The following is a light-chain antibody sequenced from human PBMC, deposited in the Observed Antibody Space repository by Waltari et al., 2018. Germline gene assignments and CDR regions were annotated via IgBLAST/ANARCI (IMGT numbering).Light chain of an antibody. CDR3: LLAYGDAQV. V-gene: IGLV7-46*01. CDR1: TGAVPSDHY. Sequence: QAVVTQEPSLTVSPGGTVTLTCDSRTGAVPSDHYPYWFHQKPGQAPRTLIYDTTKKYSWTPARFSGSLLGGKAALTLSGAQPEDEAEYYCLLAYGDAQVFGTGTKVTVL. J-gene: IGLJ1*01. CDR2: DTT.